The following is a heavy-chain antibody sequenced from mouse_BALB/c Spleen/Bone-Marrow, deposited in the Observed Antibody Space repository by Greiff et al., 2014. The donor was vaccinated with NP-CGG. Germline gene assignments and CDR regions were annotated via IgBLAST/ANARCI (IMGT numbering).Heavy chain of an antibody. D-gene: IGHD1-2*01. CDR2: IWADGST. V-gene: IGHV2-9*02. Sequence: VKLVESGPGLVAPSQSLSITCTVSGFSLTSYGVHWVRQPPGKGLEWLGVIWADGSTNYNSALMSRLSISKDNSKSQVSLKMNSLQTDDTAMYYCSRITTATGAMDYWGQGTSVTVSS. CDR3: SRITTATGAMDY. J-gene: IGHJ4*01. CDR1: GFSLTSYG.